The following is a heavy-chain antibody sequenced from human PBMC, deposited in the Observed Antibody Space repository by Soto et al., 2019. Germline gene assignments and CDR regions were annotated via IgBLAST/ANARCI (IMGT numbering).Heavy chain of an antibody. Sequence: GGSLRLSCAASGFTFSDYYMSWIRQAPGKGLEWLSYISSSGRTIYYADSVKGRFTISRDNAKNALYLQMNSLRAEDTAVYYCARVRRTSYYDSSGYWDFDYWGQGTLVTVSS. D-gene: IGHD3-22*01. CDR1: GFTFSDYY. V-gene: IGHV3-11*01. CDR3: ARVRRTSYYDSSGYWDFDY. CDR2: ISSSGRTI. J-gene: IGHJ4*02.